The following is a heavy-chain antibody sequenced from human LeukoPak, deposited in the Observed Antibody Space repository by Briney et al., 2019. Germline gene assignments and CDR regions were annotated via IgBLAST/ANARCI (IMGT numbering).Heavy chain of an antibody. CDR3: AKNCGGDCYSGDFDY. J-gene: IGHJ4*02. V-gene: IGHV3-7*05. D-gene: IGHD2-21*02. CDR1: GFPFSSRW. CDR2: IKADGSEK. Sequence: PGGSLRLSCAASGFPFSSRWMSWVRQAPGKGLEWVANIKADGSEKYYVDSVKGRFTVSRDNAKNSLYLQMNSLRAEDTAVYYCAKNCGGDCYSGDFDYWGQGTLVTVSS.